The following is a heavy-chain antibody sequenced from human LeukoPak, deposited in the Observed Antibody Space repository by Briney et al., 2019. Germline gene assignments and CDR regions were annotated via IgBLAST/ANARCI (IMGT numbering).Heavy chain of an antibody. CDR1: GFTFGTYA. Sequence: GGSLRLSCAASGFTFGTYAMSWARQAPGKGLEWVSTITYSGGSSYYADSVKGRFTISRDISKNTLYLEMSNLRAEDTAVYYCAKDTAVTPTGHYTFDIWGQGTMVTVSS. V-gene: IGHV3-23*01. D-gene: IGHD3/OR15-3a*01. CDR2: ITYSGGSS. J-gene: IGHJ3*02. CDR3: AKDTAVTPTGHYTFDI.